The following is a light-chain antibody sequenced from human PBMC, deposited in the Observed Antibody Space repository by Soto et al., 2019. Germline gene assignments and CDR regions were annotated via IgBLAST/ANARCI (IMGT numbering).Light chain of an antibody. J-gene: IGLJ3*02. CDR1: SSDVGSYNL. CDR3: CSYAGSSTPRV. V-gene: IGLV2-23*01. Sequence: QSVLTQPASVSGSPGQTITISCTGTSSDVGSYNLVSWYQQHPGKAPKLMIYEGSKRPSGVSNRFSGSKSGNTASLTISGLQADDEADYYCCSYAGSSTPRVFGGGTKLTVL. CDR2: EGS.